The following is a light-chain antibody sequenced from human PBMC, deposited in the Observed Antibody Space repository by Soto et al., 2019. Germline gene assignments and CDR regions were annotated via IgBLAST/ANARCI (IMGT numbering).Light chain of an antibody. CDR3: LQKYFYPFT. V-gene: IGKV1-6*01. J-gene: IGKJ3*01. CDR1: QGIRND. CDR2: AAS. Sequence: AIQMTQSPSSLSASVGDRVTITCRASQGIRNDLDWFQQKPGKAPKLLIYAASNLQSGVPARFSGSGAGTDFTLTISRLQHEDFATYYCLQKYFYPFTFGPGTKVDIQ.